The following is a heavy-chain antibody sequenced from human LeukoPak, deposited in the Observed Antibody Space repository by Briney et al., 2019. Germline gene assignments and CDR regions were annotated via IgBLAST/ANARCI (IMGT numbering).Heavy chain of an antibody. V-gene: IGHV3-23*01. CDR1: GFIFSNYA. CDR3: AKAPVTTCRGAFCYPFDY. D-gene: IGHD2-15*01. Sequence: GGSLRLSCAASGFIFSNYAMSWVRQAPGKGLQWVSAFSGSGGSTYYADSVKGRFTISRDSSKNTLFLQMNRLRPEDAAVYYCAKAPVTTCRGAFCYPFDYWGLGTLVTVSS. CDR2: FSGSGGST. J-gene: IGHJ4*02.